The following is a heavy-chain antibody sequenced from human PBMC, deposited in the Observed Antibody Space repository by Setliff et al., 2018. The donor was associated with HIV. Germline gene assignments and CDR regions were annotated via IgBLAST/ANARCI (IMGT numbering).Heavy chain of an antibody. CDR2: INQDGSEK. CDR1: GFTFSNYW. CDR3: ARDVAVAGAEF. D-gene: IGHD6-19*01. V-gene: IGHV3-7*01. Sequence: PGGSLRLSCAASGFTFSNYWMSWVRQAPGKGLEWVAHINQDGSEKNHVDSVKGRFTISRDNARNSLYLQMNSLEADDTAVYYCARDVAVAGAEFWGQGTLVTVSS. J-gene: IGHJ4*02.